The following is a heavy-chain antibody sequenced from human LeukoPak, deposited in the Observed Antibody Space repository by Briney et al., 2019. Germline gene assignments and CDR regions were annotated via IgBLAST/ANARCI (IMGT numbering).Heavy chain of an antibody. Sequence: GGSLRRSCAATGFTFSGYSMNWVRQAPGKGLEWVSSISRSSTYLYYADSVKGRFTISRDDAKNSLSLQMNSLRAEDTAVYYCARGSQNYYDGSGYDFWSDYWGQGTLVTVSS. V-gene: IGHV3-21*01. CDR1: GFTFSGYS. D-gene: IGHD3-22*01. J-gene: IGHJ4*02. CDR3: ARGSQNYYDGSGYDFWSDY. CDR2: ISRSSTYL.